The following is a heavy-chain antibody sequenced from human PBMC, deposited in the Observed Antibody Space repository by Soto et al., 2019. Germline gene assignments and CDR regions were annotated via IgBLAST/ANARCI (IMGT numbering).Heavy chain of an antibody. CDR2: IMPVFGTA. Sequence: QVQLVQSGAEVKKPGSSVRVSCKVSGGSFRNYGITWVRQSPGQGLEWVGGIMPVFGTAVYAQKFQGRVTISADELTTTASLELSSLSSDDTAVYFCARARDYDLLTAREYALDVWGQGTTVTV. CDR3: ARARDYDLLTAREYALDV. D-gene: IGHD3-9*01. V-gene: IGHV1-69*01. J-gene: IGHJ6*02. CDR1: GGSFRNYG.